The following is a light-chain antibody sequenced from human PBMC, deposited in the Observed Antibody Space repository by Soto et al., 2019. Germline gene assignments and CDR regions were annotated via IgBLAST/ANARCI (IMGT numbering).Light chain of an antibody. CDR3: LQDHSFPYT. J-gene: IGKJ2*01. Sequence: AIQMTQSPASLSASVGDSVAITCRASQDIRNELGWYQQKPGKAPKLLIYGASNLQSGIPSGFSGSGSGTDFTLTISSLQPEDSATYYCLQDHSFPYTFGQGTKLEIK. CDR1: QDIRNE. V-gene: IGKV1-6*01. CDR2: GAS.